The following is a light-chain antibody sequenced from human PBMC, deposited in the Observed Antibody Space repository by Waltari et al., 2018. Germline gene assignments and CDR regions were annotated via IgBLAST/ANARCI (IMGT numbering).Light chain of an antibody. CDR1: QSVLYSPNNKNY. CDR2: WAS. Sequence: DIVMTQSPDSLAVSLGERATINCQSSQSVLYSPNNKNYLAWYQQKPGQPPKLLISWASTRESGVPDRFSGSGSGTDFTLTISSLQAEDVAVYYCQHYISNTFTFGPGTKVDIK. V-gene: IGKV4-1*01. J-gene: IGKJ3*01. CDR3: QHYISNTFT.